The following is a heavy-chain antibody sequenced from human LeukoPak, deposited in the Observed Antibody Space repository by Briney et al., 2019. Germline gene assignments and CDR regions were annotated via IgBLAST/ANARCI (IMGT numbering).Heavy chain of an antibody. J-gene: IGHJ6*03. D-gene: IGHD6-19*01. CDR1: GVSISSYY. CDR2: IYTSGST. CDR3: AREGSGSNYYYHYMDV. Sequence: SETLSLTCTVSGVSISSYYWSWIRQSAGKGLEWIGRIYTSGSTNYNPSLKSRVTMSVDTSKNQFSLKLTSITAADTAMYYCAREGSGSNYYYHYMDVWGKGTMVTVSS. V-gene: IGHV4-4*07.